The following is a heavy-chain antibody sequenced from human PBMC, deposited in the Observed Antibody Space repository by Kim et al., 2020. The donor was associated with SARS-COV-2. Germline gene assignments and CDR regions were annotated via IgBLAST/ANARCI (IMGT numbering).Heavy chain of an antibody. CDR1: GYTFTELS. CDR3: ATAPTGGYYYDSSGPNPNWCDP. Sequence: ASVKVSCKVSGYTFTELSMHWVRQAPGQGLEWMGGFDPEDGETIYAQKFQGRVTMTEDTSTDTAYMELSSLRSEDTAVYYCATAPTGGYYYDSSGPNPNWCDPWGQGPLVTVSS. D-gene: IGHD3-22*01. V-gene: IGHV1-24*01. CDR2: FDPEDGET. J-gene: IGHJ5*02.